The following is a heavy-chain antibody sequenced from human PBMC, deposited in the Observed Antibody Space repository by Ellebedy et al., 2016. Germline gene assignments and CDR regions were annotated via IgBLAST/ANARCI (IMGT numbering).Heavy chain of an antibody. Sequence: SLKISXAASGFTFDDYAMHWVRQAPGKGLEWVSGISWNSGSIGYADSVKGRFTISRDNAKNSLYLQMNSLRAEDTALYYCAKELAVAGTASFDYWGQGTLVTVSS. CDR1: GFTFDDYA. V-gene: IGHV3-9*01. J-gene: IGHJ4*02. D-gene: IGHD6-19*01. CDR2: ISWNSGSI. CDR3: AKELAVAGTASFDY.